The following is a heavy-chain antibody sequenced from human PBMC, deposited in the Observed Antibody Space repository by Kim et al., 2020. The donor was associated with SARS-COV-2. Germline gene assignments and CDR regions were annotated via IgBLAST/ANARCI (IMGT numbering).Heavy chain of an antibody. CDR2: IYYSGST. CDR3: ARPKPRRLYGSGWLPAEASQVDV. D-gene: IGHD6-19*01. V-gene: IGHV4-39*01. CDR1: GGSISSSSYY. J-gene: IGHJ6*04. Sequence: SETLSLTCTVSGGSISSSSYYWGWIRQPPGKGLEWIGSIYYSGSTYYNPSLKSRVTISVDTSKNQFSLKLSSVTAADTAVYYCARPKPRRLYGSGWLPAEASQVDVWGKGTTVTVSS.